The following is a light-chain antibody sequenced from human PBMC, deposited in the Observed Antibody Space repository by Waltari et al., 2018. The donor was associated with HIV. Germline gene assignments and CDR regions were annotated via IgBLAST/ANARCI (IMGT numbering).Light chain of an antibody. CDR2: VDDGGGVF. Sequence: QPVLTQSSSASASLGSSVKLTCTLSSGHSGHFIAWHQQHPGKAPRFLMKVDDGGGVFKRGSRVPDPFPGPSSGADRYLTLSNLQPGDEADYYCETWDISTWVFGGGTKLTVL. CDR1: SGHSGHF. J-gene: IGLJ3*02. CDR3: ETWDISTWV. V-gene: IGLV4-60*03.